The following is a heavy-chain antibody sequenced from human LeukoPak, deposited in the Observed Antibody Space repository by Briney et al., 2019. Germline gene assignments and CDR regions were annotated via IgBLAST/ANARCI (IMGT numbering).Heavy chain of an antibody. Sequence: ESGPTLVKPTQPLTLTCTFSGFSLSTSGEGVGWIRQPPGKAPEWLALIYWDDDKRYSPSLKSRPTISKDTSKNQVVLTMTNMDPVDTATYYCAHSEDYYGSVDAFDIWGQGTMVTVSS. CDR3: AHSEDYYGSVDAFDI. V-gene: IGHV2-5*02. CDR1: GFSLSTSGEG. CDR2: IYWDDDK. D-gene: IGHD3-10*01. J-gene: IGHJ3*02.